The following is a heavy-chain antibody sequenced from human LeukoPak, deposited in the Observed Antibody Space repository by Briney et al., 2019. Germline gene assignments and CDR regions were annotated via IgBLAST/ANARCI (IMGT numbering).Heavy chain of an antibody. J-gene: IGHJ4*02. CDR1: GYTFTGYY. V-gene: IGHV1-2*02. Sequence: ASVKVSCKASGYTFTGYYVHWVRQAPGQGLEWMGWINTNFGVTNYAQNFQGRVTLTRDTSINTAYMELSRLRSDDTAVYYCAARMIRGVPLFDYWGQGTLVAVSS. CDR3: AARMIRGVPLFDY. D-gene: IGHD3-10*01. CDR2: INTNFGVT.